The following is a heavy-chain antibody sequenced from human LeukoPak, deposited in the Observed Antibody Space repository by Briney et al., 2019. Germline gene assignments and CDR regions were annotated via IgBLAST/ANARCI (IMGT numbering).Heavy chain of an antibody. CDR1: GGTFSSYA. Sequence: SMKVSCKASGGTFSSYAISWVRQAPGQGLEWMGRIIPIFGTANYAQKFQGRVTITTDESTSTAYMELSSLRSEDTAVYYCARDIWYYYDSSGYQGAFDIWGQGTMVTVSS. J-gene: IGHJ3*02. V-gene: IGHV1-69*05. D-gene: IGHD3-22*01. CDR3: ARDIWYYYDSSGYQGAFDI. CDR2: IIPIFGTA.